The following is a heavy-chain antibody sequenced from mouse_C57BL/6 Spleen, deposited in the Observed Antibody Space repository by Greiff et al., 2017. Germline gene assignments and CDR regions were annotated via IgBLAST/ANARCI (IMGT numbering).Heavy chain of an antibody. CDR1: GFTFSNYW. CDR3: TASGSRDYAMDY. CDR2: IRLKSDNYAT. V-gene: IGHV6-3*01. Sequence: EVMLVESGGGLVQPGGSMKLSCVASGFTFSNYWMNWVRQSPEKGLEWVAQIRLKSDNYATHYAESVKGRFTISRDDSKSSVYLQMNNLRAEDTGIYYCTASGSRDYAMDYWGQGTSVTVSS. D-gene: IGHD1-1*01. J-gene: IGHJ4*01.